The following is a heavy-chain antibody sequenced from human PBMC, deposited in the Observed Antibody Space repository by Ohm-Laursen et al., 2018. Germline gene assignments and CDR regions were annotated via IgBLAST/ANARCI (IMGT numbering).Heavy chain of an antibody. V-gene: IGHV4-34*01. Sequence: TLSLTCAVYGGSFSGYYWNWIRQPPGKGLEWIGEINHSRSTKYNSSFRSRATISVDTSKNQFSLKLSSVTAADTAVYYCARSFDTYYFDLWGQGTLVTVSS. CDR3: ARSFDTYYFDL. J-gene: IGHJ4*02. CDR1: GGSFSGYY. CDR2: INHSRST.